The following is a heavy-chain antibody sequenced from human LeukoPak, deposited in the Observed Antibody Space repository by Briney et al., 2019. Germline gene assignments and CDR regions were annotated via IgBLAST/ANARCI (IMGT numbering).Heavy chain of an antibody. V-gene: IGHV4-4*07. J-gene: IGHJ3*02. CDR2: IYTSGGT. Sequence: SETLSLTCTVSGGSISSYYWSWIRQPAGKGLDGIGRIYTSGGTNYNTSLKSRVTMSVDTSKNQSSLKLSCVTAADTAVYYCARDLVTVTKGFDIWGQGKMVSVSS. D-gene: IGHD4-17*01. CDR1: GGSISSYY. CDR3: ARDLVTVTKGFDI.